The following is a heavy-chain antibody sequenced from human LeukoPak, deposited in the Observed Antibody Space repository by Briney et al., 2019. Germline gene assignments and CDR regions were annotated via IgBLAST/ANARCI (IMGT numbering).Heavy chain of an antibody. CDR2: ITATGITT. J-gene: IGHJ4*02. CDR3: AKDASQWGTVTRSDH. Sequence: PGGSLRPPRAASGFRFSEYAMTWVRQTPERGLEWVSGITATGITTYSADSVKGRFTISRDNSENMLYLQMNSLRAEDTALYYCAKDASQWGTVTRSDHWGRGTLVTVSS. D-gene: IGHD4-17*01. V-gene: IGHV3-23*01. CDR1: GFRFSEYA.